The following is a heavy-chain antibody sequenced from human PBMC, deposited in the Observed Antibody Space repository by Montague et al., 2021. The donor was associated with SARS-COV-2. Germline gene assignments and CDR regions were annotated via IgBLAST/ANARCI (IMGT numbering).Heavy chain of an antibody. D-gene: IGHD3-16*02. CDR3: ARGQPPRITFGGIISYGLDV. CDR1: GGSVTSYY. V-gene: IGHV4-4*07. J-gene: IGHJ6*02. CDR2: IYTSGST. Sequence: SETLSLTCTVSGGSVTSYYWSWIRQPAGKGLECIGLIYTSGSTNYKPSRKSGVTMSVDTSRKQFPLKLTSVTAADTAVYYCARGQPPRITFGGIISYGLDVWGQGTTVTVSS.